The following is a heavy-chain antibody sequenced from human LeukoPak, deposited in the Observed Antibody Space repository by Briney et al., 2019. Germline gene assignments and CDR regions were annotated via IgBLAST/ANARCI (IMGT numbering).Heavy chain of an antibody. V-gene: IGHV1-46*01. Sequence: ASVKVSCKASGYTFTSYYMHWVRQAPGQGLEWMGIINPSGGSTSYAQKFQGRVTMTRDTSTSTVYMELSSLRSEDTAVYYCARVAQEGCSSTSCYMLYWGQGTLVTVSS. D-gene: IGHD2-2*02. CDR1: GYTFTSYY. CDR2: INPSGGST. J-gene: IGHJ4*02. CDR3: ARVAQEGCSSTSCYMLY.